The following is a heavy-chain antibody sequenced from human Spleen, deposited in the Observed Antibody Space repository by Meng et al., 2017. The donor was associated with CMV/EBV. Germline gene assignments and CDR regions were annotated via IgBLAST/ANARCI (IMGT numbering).Heavy chain of an antibody. J-gene: IGHJ4*02. CDR3: AREFYCSSTSCYAYFDY. CDR1: GFTFSSYS. D-gene: IGHD2-2*01. V-gene: IGHV4-39*07. Sequence: GSLRLSCAASGFTFSSYSMNWVRQAPGKGLEWVGSIYYSGSTYYNPSLKSRVTISVDTSKNQFSLKLSSVTAADTAVYYCAREFYCSSTSCYAYFDYWGQGTLVTVSS. CDR2: IYYSGST.